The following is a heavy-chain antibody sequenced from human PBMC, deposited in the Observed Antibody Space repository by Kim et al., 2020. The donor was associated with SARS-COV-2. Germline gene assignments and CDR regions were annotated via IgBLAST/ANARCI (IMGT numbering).Heavy chain of an antibody. J-gene: IGHJ2*01. CDR2: LNTNTGTP. Sequence: ASVKVSCKASGYIFTSIAIHWVRQAPGQGLEWMGWLNTNTGTPTYARGFTGRFVFSLDTSVSTAYLKISSLRADDTGVYFCAARYSSSYFDLWGRGTLVTVSS. CDR3: AARYSSSYFDL. CDR1: GYIFTSIA. D-gene: IGHD6-13*01. V-gene: IGHV7-4-1*02.